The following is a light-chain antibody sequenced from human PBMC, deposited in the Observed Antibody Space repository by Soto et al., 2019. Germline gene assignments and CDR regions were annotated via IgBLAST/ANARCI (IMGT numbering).Light chain of an antibody. J-gene: IGLJ3*02. CDR1: SSDVGRYKY. Sequence: QSALTQPASVSGSPGQSITISCTGTSSDVGRYKYVSWYQQHLGKAPKLMIYEVTHRPXXVSNXFSGSKSGNTASLTISGLXXEXXADYYCSSYRSNSVLFGGGTKVTVL. CDR3: SSYRSNSVL. CDR2: EVT. V-gene: IGLV2-14*01.